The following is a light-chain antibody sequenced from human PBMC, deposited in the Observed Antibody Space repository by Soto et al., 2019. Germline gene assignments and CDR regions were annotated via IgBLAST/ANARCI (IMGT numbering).Light chain of an antibody. CDR1: QSVGSY. Sequence: EIVLTHSPATLSLSPCERATLSFRASQSVGSYLAWYQQKPGQAPRLLIYDASNRATGIPARFSGSGSGTDFILTISSLEPEDFAIYYCQQHTNWLRTFGQGTKVDIK. J-gene: IGKJ1*01. V-gene: IGKV3-11*01. CDR2: DAS. CDR3: QQHTNWLRT.